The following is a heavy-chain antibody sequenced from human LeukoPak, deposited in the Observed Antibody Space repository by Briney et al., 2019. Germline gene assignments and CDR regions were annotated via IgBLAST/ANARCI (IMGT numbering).Heavy chain of an antibody. CDR1: GYTFTSYG. CDR2: ISAYNGNT. CDR3: ARDHRQWLPSNYDY. Sequence: VASVKVSCKSSGYTFTSYGISWVRQAAGQGVEWMGWISAYNGNTNYAQKLQGRVTMTTDTSTSTAYMELRSLRSDDTAVYYCARDHRQWLPSNYDYWGQGTLVTVSS. J-gene: IGHJ4*02. D-gene: IGHD6-19*01. V-gene: IGHV1-18*01.